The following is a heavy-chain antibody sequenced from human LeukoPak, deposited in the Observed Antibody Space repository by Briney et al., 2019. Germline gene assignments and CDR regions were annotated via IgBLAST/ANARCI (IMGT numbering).Heavy chain of an antibody. V-gene: IGHV1-46*01. CDR3: ARGGGGSDSVDY. CDR1: GYSFTNYY. D-gene: IGHD2-21*02. Sequence: ASVKVSCKASGYSFTNYYMNWVRQAPGQGLEWMGIISPSGGTTSYAQKFRGRVTMTRDTSTSTVYMELSSLRSEDTAVYYCARGGGGSDSVDYWGQGTLVTVSS. CDR2: ISPSGGTT. J-gene: IGHJ4*02.